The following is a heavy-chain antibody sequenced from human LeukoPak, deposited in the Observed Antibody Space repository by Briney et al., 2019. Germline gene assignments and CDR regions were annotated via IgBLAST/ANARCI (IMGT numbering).Heavy chain of an antibody. V-gene: IGHV4-59*08. CDR1: GGSISSYY. CDR3: ASLGPVTFVFDY. J-gene: IGHJ4*02. D-gene: IGHD4-17*01. Sequence: SETLSLTCSVSGGSISSYYWSWIRQPPGKGLEWIGYIYYTGNTNYNPSLKSRVTISVDTSKNQFSLKLSSVTAADTAVYYCASLGPVTFVFDYWGQGTLVTVSS. CDR2: IYYTGNT.